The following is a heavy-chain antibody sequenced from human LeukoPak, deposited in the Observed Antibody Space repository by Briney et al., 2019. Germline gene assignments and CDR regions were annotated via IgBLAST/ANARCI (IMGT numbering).Heavy chain of an antibody. CDR2: MYHSGST. J-gene: IGHJ5*02. CDR1: GGSISSHY. V-gene: IGHV4-59*11. Sequence: PSETLSLTCTVSGGSISSHYWSWIRQPPGKGLEWIGYMYHSGSTNYNPSLKSRVTISVDTSKNQFSLKLSSVTAADTAVYYCARDLRHGGNPTYAGGWFDPWGQGTLVTVSS. CDR3: ARDLRHGGNPTYAGGWFDP. D-gene: IGHD4-23*01.